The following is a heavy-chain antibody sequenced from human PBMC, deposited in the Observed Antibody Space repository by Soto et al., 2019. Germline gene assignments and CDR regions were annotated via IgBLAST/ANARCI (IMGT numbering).Heavy chain of an antibody. J-gene: IGHJ4*02. CDR2: IRSNTYGGTT. D-gene: IGHD6-6*01. Sequence: GGSLRLSCTTSGFTFGDYAMSWFRQAPGKGLEWIGYIRSNTYGGTTEYAASVKGRFTISRDDSKRVAHLQMNSLETEDTAVYFCARRKYLDYWGQGALVTVSS. V-gene: IGHV3-49*03. CDR3: ARRKYLDY. CDR1: GFTFGDYA.